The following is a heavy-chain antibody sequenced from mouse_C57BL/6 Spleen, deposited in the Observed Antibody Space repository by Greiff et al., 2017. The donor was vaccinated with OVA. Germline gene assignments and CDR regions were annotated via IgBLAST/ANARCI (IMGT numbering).Heavy chain of an antibody. Sequence: EVMLVESGGGLVQPKGSLKLSCAASGFTFNTYAMHWVRQAPGKGLEWVARIRSKGSNYATYYADSVKDRFTISRDDSQSMLYLQMNNLKTEDTAMYYCVRRGYPRGDAMDYWGQGTSVTVSS. CDR1: GFTFNTYA. CDR2: IRSKGSNYAT. D-gene: IGHD5-1-1*01. J-gene: IGHJ4*01. CDR3: VRRGYPRGDAMDY. V-gene: IGHV10-3*01.